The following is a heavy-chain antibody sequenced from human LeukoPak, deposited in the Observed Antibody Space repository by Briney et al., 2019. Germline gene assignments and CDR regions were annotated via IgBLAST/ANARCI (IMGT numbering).Heavy chain of an antibody. CDR2: INPSGGST. CDR1: GYTFTSYG. CDR3: ARAARIAADYYYYYYMDV. V-gene: IGHV1-46*01. J-gene: IGHJ6*03. Sequence: ASVKVSCKASGYTFTSYGISWVRQAPGQGLEWMGIINPSGGSTSYAQKFQGRVTMTRDTSTSTVYMELSSLRSEDAAVYYCARAARIAADYYYYYYMDVWGKGTTVTVSS. D-gene: IGHD6-13*01.